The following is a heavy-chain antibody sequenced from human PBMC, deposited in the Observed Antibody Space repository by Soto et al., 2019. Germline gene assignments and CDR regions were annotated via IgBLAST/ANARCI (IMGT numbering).Heavy chain of an antibody. CDR2: ISSSSSYI. D-gene: IGHD2-15*01. V-gene: IGHV3-21*01. CDR1: GFTFSSYS. J-gene: IGHJ4*02. Sequence: EVQLVESGGGLVKPGGSLRLSCAASGFTFSSYSMNWVRQAPGKGLEWVSSISSSSSYIYYADSVKGRFTISRDNAKNSLYLQMNSLRAEDTAVYYCARANGIVVVAATNYFDYWGQGTLVTVSS. CDR3: ARANGIVVVAATNYFDY.